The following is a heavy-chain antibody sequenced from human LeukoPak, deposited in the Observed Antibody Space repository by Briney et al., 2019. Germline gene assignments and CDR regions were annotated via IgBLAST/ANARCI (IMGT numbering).Heavy chain of an antibody. CDR3: ARSRRGSVRFDP. D-gene: IGHD2-15*01. CDR2: ISSSGSA. Sequence: SETLSLTCSVSGDSLGIYKWSWIRQPPGKGLEWIAHISSSGSAIYNPSLMSRVSMAVDTSKNQFSLRLISVTAADTAVYYCARSRRGSVRFDPWGQGTLVTVSS. V-gene: IGHV4-4*09. J-gene: IGHJ5*02. CDR1: GDSLGIYK.